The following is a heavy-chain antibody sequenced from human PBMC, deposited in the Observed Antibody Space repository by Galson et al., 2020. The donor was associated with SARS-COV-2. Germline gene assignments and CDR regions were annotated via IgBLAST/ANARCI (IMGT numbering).Heavy chain of an antibody. CDR3: VREGYFDIGGYRGLEY. V-gene: IGHV3-30*04. D-gene: IGHD3-22*01. CDR1: EFAFSSYA. J-gene: IGHJ4*02. Sequence: GGSLRLSCAASEFAFSSYAMHWVRQAPGKGLEWVAVVSFNGGFRDYADSVEGRFTISRDNSKNTLYLEMSSLRAEDTAVYYCVREGYFDIGGYRGLEYWGRGTLVTVSS. CDR2: VSFNGGFR.